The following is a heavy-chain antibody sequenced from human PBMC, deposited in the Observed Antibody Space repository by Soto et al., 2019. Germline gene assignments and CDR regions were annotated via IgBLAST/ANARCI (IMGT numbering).Heavy chain of an antibody. Sequence: PGGSLRLSCAASGFTFSSYAMMWVRQAPGKGLEWVSSISGGGGSTYYADSVKGRFAISRDNSRSTLFLQMNSLRADDTADYYCAKDGRGSSPRAFDIWGQGTMVTVSS. J-gene: IGHJ3*02. V-gene: IGHV3-23*01. D-gene: IGHD2-15*01. CDR1: GFTFSSYA. CDR2: ISGGGGST. CDR3: AKDGRGSSPRAFDI.